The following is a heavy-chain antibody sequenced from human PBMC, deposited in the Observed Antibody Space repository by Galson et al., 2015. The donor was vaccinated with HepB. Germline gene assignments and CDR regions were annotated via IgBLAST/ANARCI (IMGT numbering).Heavy chain of an antibody. CDR1: GGSISGSGNS. CDR2: IYHSGTT. V-gene: IGHV4-30-2*01. D-gene: IGHD3-10*01. Sequence: TLSLTCAVSGGSISGSGNSWSWIRQPPGKGLEWIGYIYHSGTTYYNPSLKSRVTISVDRSKNQFSLRLRSVTAADTAMYYCARGRPGRFDPWGQGTQVTVSS. J-gene: IGHJ5*02. CDR3: ARGRPGRFDP.